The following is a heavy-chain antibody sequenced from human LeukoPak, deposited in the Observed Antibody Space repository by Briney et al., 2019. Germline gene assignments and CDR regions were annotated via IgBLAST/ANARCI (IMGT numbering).Heavy chain of an antibody. J-gene: IGHJ1*01. CDR1: GYTFTGYY. V-gene: IGHV1-2*02. Sequence: ASVKVSRKASGYTFTGYYMHWVRQAPGQGLEWMGWINPNSGGTNYAQKFQGRVTMTRDTSISTAYMELSRLRSDDTAVYYCARDVRAAAGIEHWGQGTLVTVSS. CDR3: ARDVRAAAGIEH. D-gene: IGHD6-13*01. CDR2: INPNSGGT.